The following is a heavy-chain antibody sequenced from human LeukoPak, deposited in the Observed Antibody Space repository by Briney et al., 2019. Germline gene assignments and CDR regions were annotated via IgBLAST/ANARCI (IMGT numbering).Heavy chain of an antibody. CDR3: ARETTLTGYSSGLGFNY. Sequence: SSETLSLTCAVSGGSISGWYWSWIRQPPGKGLEWIGHIYDSGTTNYNPSLKSRVTMSVDSSKNQFSLKLTSVTAADTAVYYCARETTLTGYSSGLGFNYWGQGTLVTVSS. D-gene: IGHD6-19*01. CDR2: IYDSGTT. J-gene: IGHJ4*02. CDR1: GGSISGWY. V-gene: IGHV4-59*01.